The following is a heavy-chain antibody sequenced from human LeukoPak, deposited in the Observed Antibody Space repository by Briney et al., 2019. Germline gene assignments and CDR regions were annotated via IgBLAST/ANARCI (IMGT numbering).Heavy chain of an antibody. J-gene: IGHJ4*02. CDR1: GFTFSSYE. V-gene: IGHV3-23*01. Sequence: GGSLRLSCAASGFTFSSYEMNWVRQAPGKGLEWVSGISGTGGSTYYADSVKGRFTISRDNSKNTLYLQMNSLRAEDTAVYYCLEPYYFDSWGRGTLVTVSS. CDR3: LEPYYFDS. CDR2: ISGTGGST.